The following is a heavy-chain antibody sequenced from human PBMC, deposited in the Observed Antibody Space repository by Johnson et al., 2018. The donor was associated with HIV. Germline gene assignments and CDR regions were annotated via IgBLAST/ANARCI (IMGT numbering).Heavy chain of an antibody. J-gene: IGHJ3*02. CDR1: GFTLSSYW. V-gene: IGHV3-7*01. CDR2: IKQDESEK. Sequence: VQLVESGGDLVQPGGSLRLSCAASGFTLSSYWMSWVRQAPGKGLEWVANIKQDESEKYYVDSVKGRFTISRDNSKNTLYLQMNSLRPEDTAVYYCARRAYYYDSSGYYSHAFDIWGQGTMVTVSS. D-gene: IGHD3-22*01. CDR3: ARRAYYYDSSGYYSHAFDI.